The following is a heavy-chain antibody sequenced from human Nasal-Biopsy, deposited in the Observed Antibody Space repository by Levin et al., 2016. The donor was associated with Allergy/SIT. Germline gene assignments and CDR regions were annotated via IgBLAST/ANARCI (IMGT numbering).Heavy chain of an antibody. Sequence: ASVKVSCKSSGYALTAYYMHWVRQAPGQGLEWLGWINPNTGDTHFARNFQARVTMTRDTSISTAYIEVNRLTYDDTAVYYCARGTGGGGNDGMDVWGQGDHNHRLL. CDR2: INPNTGDT. CDR1: GYALTAYY. CDR3: ARGTGGGGNDGMDV. D-gene: IGHD3-16*01. V-gene: IGHV1-2*02. J-gene: IGHJ6*02.